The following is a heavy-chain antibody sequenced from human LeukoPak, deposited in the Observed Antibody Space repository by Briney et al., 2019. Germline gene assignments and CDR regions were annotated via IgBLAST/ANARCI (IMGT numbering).Heavy chain of an antibody. D-gene: IGHD3-10*01. V-gene: IGHV4-59*01. CDR1: GGSISSYY. J-gene: IGHJ4*02. CDR3: ARFGYFGEGYY. Sequence: KPSETLSLTCTVSGGSISSYYWSWIRQPPGKGLEWIGYIYYSGSTNYNPSLKSRVTISVDTSKNQFSLKLSSVTAADTAVYYCARFGYFGEGYYWGQGTLVTVSS. CDR2: IYYSGST.